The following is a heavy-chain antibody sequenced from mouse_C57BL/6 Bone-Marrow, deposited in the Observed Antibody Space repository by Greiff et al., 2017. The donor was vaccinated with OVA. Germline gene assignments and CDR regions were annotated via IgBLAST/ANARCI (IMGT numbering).Heavy chain of an antibody. D-gene: IGHD1-1*01. J-gene: IGHJ4*01. CDR3: TTYGSGGSSYYAMDY. Sequence: VQLQQSGAELVRPGASVKLSCTASGFNIKDDYMHWVKQRPEQGLEWIGWIDPENGDTEYASKFQGKATITADTSSNTAYLQLSSLTSEDTAVYYCTTYGSGGSSYYAMDYWGQGTSVTVSS. CDR1: GFNIKDDY. CDR2: IDPENGDT. V-gene: IGHV14-4*01.